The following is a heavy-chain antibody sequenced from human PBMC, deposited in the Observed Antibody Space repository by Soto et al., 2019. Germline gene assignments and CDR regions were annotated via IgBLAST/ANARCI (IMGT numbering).Heavy chain of an antibody. CDR1: GYTFTSYA. J-gene: IGHJ2*01. CDR2: INAGNGNT. V-gene: IGHV1-3*01. Sequence: QVKLVQSGAEVKKPGASVKVSCKASGYTFTSYAMHWVRQAPGQRLEWMGWINAGNGNTTYSQKFQGRVTITRDTSASTAYMELTSLRYADTAAYYCARGVSLYWYFDRGASGTLVPASS. CDR3: ARGVSLYWYFDR.